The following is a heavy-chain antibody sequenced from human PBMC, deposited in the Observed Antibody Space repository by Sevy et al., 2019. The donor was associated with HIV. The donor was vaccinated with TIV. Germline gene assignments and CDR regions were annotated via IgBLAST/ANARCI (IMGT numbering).Heavy chain of an antibody. Sequence: ASVKVSCRASEYTFTDYYMHWVRQAPGQGLEWMGWINPNSGGTNYAQKFQGRVTMTRDTSINTAYVELSGLRSDDTAVYYCARVGVDRSAYSSFEIWDQGTMVTVSS. J-gene: IGHJ3*02. CDR2: INPNSGGT. CDR3: ARVGVDRSAYSSFEI. D-gene: IGHD3-22*01. CDR1: EYTFTDYY. V-gene: IGHV1-2*02.